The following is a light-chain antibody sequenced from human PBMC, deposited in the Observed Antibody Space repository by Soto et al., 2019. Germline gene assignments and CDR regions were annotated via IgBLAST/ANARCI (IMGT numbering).Light chain of an antibody. V-gene: IGKV3-20*01. CDR3: QQYGSSPT. CDR2: GAS. J-gene: IGKJ1*01. Sequence: EMVLTQSPGTLSLSAGGRATVSCRPSQSVSSVSGGYLAWYQHKPGQAPRLLIYGASSRATGIPDRFSGSGSRTDYTITISRLEPEDSAVYYCQQYGSSPTFGQGTKAEIK. CDR1: QSVSSVSGGY.